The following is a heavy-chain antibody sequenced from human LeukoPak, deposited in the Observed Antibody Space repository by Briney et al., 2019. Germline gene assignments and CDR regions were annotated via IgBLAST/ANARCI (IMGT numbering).Heavy chain of an antibody. CDR1: GFTVSSNY. CDR3: ARAYYESSAYRHAVYFDY. V-gene: IGHV3-66*01. D-gene: IGHD3-22*01. CDR2: IYSDGST. Sequence: GGSLRLSCAASGFTVSSNYMSWVRQAPGKGLEWVSLIYSDGSTYYADSVKGRFTISRDNSKNTLYLQMNSLRAEDTAVYYCARAYYESSAYRHAVYFDYWGQGTLVTVSS. J-gene: IGHJ4*02.